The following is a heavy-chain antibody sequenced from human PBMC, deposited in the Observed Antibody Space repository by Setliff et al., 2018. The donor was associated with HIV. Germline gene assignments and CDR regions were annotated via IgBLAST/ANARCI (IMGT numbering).Heavy chain of an antibody. CDR2: IRYDGSNK. D-gene: IGHD6-19*01. Sequence: GGSLRLSCAASGFTFSSYGMHWVRQAPGKGLEWVAFIRYDGSNKYYADSVKGRFTISRDNSKNTLYLQMNSLRAEDTAFYYCAKGYRRSSGWPEYYYYALDVWGQGTTVTVSS. V-gene: IGHV3-30*02. J-gene: IGHJ6*02. CDR1: GFTFSSYG. CDR3: AKGYRRSSGWPEYYYYALDV.